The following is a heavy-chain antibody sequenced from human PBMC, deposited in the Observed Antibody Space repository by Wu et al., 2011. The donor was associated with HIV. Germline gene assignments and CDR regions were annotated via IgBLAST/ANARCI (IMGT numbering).Heavy chain of an antibody. CDR1: GYSFTRFD. Sequence: QVQLVQSGAEVKKPGASVKVSCKSSGYSFTRFDITWVRQAPGQGLEWMGWISVHNGDTNYAQKLQGRVTMTTDTSTSTAYMELRSLRSDDTAVYYCARGVKTFGGGIDYWGQGTLVSVSS. J-gene: IGHJ4*02. D-gene: IGHD3-16*02. V-gene: IGHV1-18*01. CDR2: ISVHNGDT. CDR3: ARGVKTFGGGIDY.